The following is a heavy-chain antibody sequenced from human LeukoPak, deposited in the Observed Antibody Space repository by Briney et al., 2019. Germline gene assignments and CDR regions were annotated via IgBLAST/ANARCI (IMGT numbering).Heavy chain of an antibody. CDR3: ARPTYGDYGMDV. D-gene: IGHD4-17*01. J-gene: IGHJ6*02. CDR1: GFTFSSYS. CDR2: ISSSSSTI. Sequence: GGSLRLSCAASGFTFSSYSMNWVRQAPGKGLEWVSYISSSSSTIYYTDSVKGRFTISRDNAKDSLYLQMNSLRDEDTAVYYCARPTYGDYGMDVWGQGTTVTVSS. V-gene: IGHV3-48*02.